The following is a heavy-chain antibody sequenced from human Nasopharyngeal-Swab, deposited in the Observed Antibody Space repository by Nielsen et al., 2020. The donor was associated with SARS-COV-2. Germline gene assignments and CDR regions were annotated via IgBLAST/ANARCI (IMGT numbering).Heavy chain of an antibody. CDR3: AKAYCTNGVCYTDY. CDR1: GFTFSSYA. D-gene: IGHD2-8*01. J-gene: IGHJ4*02. CDR2: ISGSGGST. Sequence: GGSLRLSCAASGFTFSSYAMSWVRQAPGKGLEWVSTISGSGGSTYYAYSVKGRFTISRDNSKNTLYLQMNSLRAEDTAVYYCAKAYCTNGVCYTDYWGQGTLVTVSS. V-gene: IGHV3-23*01.